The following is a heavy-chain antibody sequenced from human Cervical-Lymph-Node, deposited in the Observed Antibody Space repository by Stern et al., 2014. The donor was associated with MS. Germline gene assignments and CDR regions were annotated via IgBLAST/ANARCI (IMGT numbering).Heavy chain of an antibody. D-gene: IGHD6-19*01. CDR2: IYDVGSH. CDR1: GGSISNYY. CDR3: ARGIAVTGRKAFDI. Sequence: QLQLQESGPGLVKPSETLSLTCTVSGGSISNYYWSWIRQPPGKGLEWLGCIYDVGSHNDNPYIKIRVPISVDTSKNQFSLKLSSVTTADTAVYYCARGIAVTGRKAFDIWGQGTMVAVSS. J-gene: IGHJ3*02. V-gene: IGHV4-59*01.